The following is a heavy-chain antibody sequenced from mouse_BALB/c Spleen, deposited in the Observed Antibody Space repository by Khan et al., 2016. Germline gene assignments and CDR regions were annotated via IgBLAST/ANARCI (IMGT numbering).Heavy chain of an antibody. D-gene: IGHD4-1*02. CDR3: ARDNWPGDYFDY. Sequence: EVELVESGGGLVQPGGSLRLSCATSGFTFTDYYMSWVRQPPGKALEWLGFIRNKANGYTTEYSASVKGRSTISRDNSQSILTLQINTLRAEDSATYYWARDNWPGDYFDYWGQGTTLTVSS. J-gene: IGHJ2*01. V-gene: IGHV7-3*02. CDR2: IRNKANGYTT. CDR1: GFTFTDYY.